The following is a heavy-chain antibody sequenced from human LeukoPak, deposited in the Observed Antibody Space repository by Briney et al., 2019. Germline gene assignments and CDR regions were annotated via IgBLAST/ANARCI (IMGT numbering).Heavy chain of an antibody. CDR2: INQDGSEK. V-gene: IGHV3-7*01. CDR3: ARVTSGLDY. Sequence: GGSLRLSCAASGFIFSNHWMSWVRQAPGKGLEWVANINQDGSEKYYVDSVKGRFTLSRDNAKNSLYLQMNSLRAEDTAVYYCARVTSGLDYWGQGTLVTVSS. J-gene: IGHJ4*02. CDR1: GFIFSNHW.